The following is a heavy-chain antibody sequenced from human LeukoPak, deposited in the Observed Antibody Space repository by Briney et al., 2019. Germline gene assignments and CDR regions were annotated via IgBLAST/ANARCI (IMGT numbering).Heavy chain of an antibody. CDR2: ISAYNGNT. CDR3: ARDPISPRIAAAGTGDY. D-gene: IGHD6-13*01. CDR1: GYTFTSYG. Sequence: ASVKVSCTASGYTFTSYGISWVRQAPGQGLEWMGWISAYNGNTNYAQTLQGRVTMTTDTSTSTAYMELRSLRSDDTAVYYCARDPISPRIAAAGTGDYWGQGTLVTVSS. V-gene: IGHV1-18*01. J-gene: IGHJ4*02.